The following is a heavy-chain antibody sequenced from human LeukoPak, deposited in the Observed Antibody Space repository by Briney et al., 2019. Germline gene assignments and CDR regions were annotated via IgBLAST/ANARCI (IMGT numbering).Heavy chain of an antibody. CDR3: AKEAWGAYCSSTSCHIPY. J-gene: IGHJ4*02. Sequence: PGGSLRLSCAASGFTFSSYGMSWVRQAPGKGLEWVSAISNGGGSTYYADSVKGRFTISRDNAKNTLYLQMTSLRAEDTAIYYCAKEAWGAYCSSTSCHIPYWGQGTLVTVSS. D-gene: IGHD2-2*01. CDR2: ISNGGGST. CDR1: GFTFSSYG. V-gene: IGHV3-23*01.